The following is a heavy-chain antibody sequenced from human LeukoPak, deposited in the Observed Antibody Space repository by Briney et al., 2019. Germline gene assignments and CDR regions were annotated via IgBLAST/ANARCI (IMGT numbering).Heavy chain of an antibody. Sequence: PSETLSLTCTVSGGSISRYYWSWVRQPAGKGLEWIGRIYSTGSTNYNPSLKSRVTMSVDTSKNQFSLKLTSVTAADTAVYYCARDTLISTPNCGGDCFSDAFDIWGQGKMVTVSS. V-gene: IGHV4-4*07. CDR2: IYSTGST. CDR3: ARDTLISTPNCGGDCFSDAFDI. J-gene: IGHJ3*02. CDR1: GGSISRYY. D-gene: IGHD2-21*02.